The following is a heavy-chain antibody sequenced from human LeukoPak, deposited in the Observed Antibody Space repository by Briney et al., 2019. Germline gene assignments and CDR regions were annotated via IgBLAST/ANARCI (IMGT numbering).Heavy chain of an antibody. CDR3: AKANQDPHDFWSGRPGGMDV. V-gene: IGHV3-23*01. D-gene: IGHD3-3*01. J-gene: IGHJ6*03. Sequence: LSGGSLRLSCAASGFTFGSYAMSWVRQVPGKGLEWVSGISPSGSNTYYADSVRGRFTISRDNSKNTLYLQMNSLRAEDTAVYYCAKANQDPHDFWSGRPGGMDVWGKGTTVTVSS. CDR2: ISPSGSNT. CDR1: GFTFGSYA.